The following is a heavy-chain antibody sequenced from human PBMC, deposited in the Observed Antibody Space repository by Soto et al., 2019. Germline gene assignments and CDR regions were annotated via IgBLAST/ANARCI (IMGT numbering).Heavy chain of an antibody. CDR3: ARESGGATATLDYYYFYMDV. V-gene: IGHV1-2*04. J-gene: IGHJ6*03. Sequence: QVPLVQSGAEVKEPGASVTVSCRASGDRFTDYYMHWVRQAPGQGLEWMGWINPNSGVTKYAQKFQGWFTMTRDTSIRTVYRQLSRLRFDDTAIYYCARESGGATATLDYYYFYMDVWGTGTTVTVSS. CDR2: INPNSGVT. CDR1: GDRFTDYY. D-gene: IGHD5-12*01.